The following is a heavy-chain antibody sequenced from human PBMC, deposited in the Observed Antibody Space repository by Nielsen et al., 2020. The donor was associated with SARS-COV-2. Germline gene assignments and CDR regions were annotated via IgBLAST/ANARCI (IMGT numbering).Heavy chain of an antibody. Sequence: GGSLRLSCAASGFTFSDYYMSWIRQAPGKGLEWVSYISSSGATIYYADSVKGRFTISRDNAKNSLYLQMNSLRADDTAVYYCARDVKYCSGGSCFYYYYGMDVWGQGTTVTVSS. V-gene: IGHV3-11*04. CDR1: GFTFSDYY. D-gene: IGHD2-15*01. CDR3: ARDVKYCSGGSCFYYYYGMDV. J-gene: IGHJ6*02. CDR2: ISSSGATI.